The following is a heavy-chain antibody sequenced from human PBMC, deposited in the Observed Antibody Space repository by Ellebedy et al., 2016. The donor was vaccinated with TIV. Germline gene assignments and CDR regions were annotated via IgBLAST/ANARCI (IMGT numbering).Heavy chain of an antibody. CDR2: IYYSGST. J-gene: IGHJ4*02. CDR1: GGSIRSSSYY. V-gene: IGHV4-39*01. D-gene: IGHD6-19*01. Sequence: MPSETLSLTCTVSGGSIRSSSYYWGWIRQPPGKGLEWIGSIYYSGSTYYNPSLKSRVTISVDTSKNQFSLKLSSVTAAATAVYYCARQGHSSGWYVGEYYFDYWGQGTLVTVSS. CDR3: ARQGHSSGWYVGEYYFDY.